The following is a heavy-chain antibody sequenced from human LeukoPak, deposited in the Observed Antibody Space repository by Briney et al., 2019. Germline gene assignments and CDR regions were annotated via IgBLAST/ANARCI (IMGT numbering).Heavy chain of an antibody. D-gene: IGHD3-10*01. CDR2: ISGSGGST. Sequence: GGSLLLSCAASGFTFSNYWMSWVRQAPGKGLEWVSAISGSGGSTYYADSVKGRFTISRDNSKNTLYLQMNSLRAEDTAVYYCMSFGASPYDYWGQGTLVTVSS. CDR3: MSFGASPYDY. V-gene: IGHV3-23*01. J-gene: IGHJ4*02. CDR1: GFTFSNYW.